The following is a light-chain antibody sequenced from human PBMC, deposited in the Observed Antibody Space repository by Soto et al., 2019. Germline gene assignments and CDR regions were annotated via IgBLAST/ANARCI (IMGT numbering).Light chain of an antibody. CDR3: SSYKSTTTGVV. V-gene: IGLV2-14*03. CDR2: DVS. J-gene: IGLJ2*01. CDR1: SSDVGGYDY. Sequence: SALTQAASGSGSPGQSITISCTGTSSDVGGYDYVSWYQHHPGKAPKLMIYDVSNRPSGVSNRFSGSKSGNTASLTISGLQAEDEADYYCSSYKSTTTGVVFGGGTKVTVL.